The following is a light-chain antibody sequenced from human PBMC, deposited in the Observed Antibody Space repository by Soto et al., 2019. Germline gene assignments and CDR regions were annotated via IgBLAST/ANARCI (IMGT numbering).Light chain of an antibody. CDR1: SSDLGAYNY. V-gene: IGLV2-14*01. CDR2: EVT. J-gene: IGLJ1*01. Sequence: QSALTQPASVSGSPGQSITISCTGTSSDLGAYNYVSWYQQHPGKAPKLMIYEVTDRPSGVSNRFSGSKSGNTASLTISGLQAEDEADYYCSSYTSSSTLFGTGTKVTVL. CDR3: SSYTSSSTL.